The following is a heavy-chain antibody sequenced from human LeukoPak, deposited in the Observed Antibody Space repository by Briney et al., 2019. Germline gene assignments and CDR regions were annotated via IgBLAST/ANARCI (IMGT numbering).Heavy chain of an antibody. D-gene: IGHD6-19*01. J-gene: IGHJ4*02. CDR2: INHSGST. CDR1: GESFSTYY. Sequence: SETLSLTCAVYGESFSTYYWTWIRQSPGKGLEWIGEINHSGSTNYNPFLKSRVTISVDTSKNQFSLKLTSVTAADTAVYYCARRSYSSGWPFDYWGQGTRVTVSS. V-gene: IGHV4-34*01. CDR3: ARRSYSSGWPFDY.